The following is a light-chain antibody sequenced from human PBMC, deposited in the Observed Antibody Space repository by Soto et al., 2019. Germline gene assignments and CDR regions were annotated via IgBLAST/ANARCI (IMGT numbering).Light chain of an antibody. J-gene: IGKJ1*01. Sequence: DIQMTQFPSTLSSSLGDSVTITCRASQNIGSWLAWYQQKPGKAPKVLIYDVSNLETGVQSRFSGSGSGTEFTLTIRSLQPDDFATYYCKQYNTYWTCGQGTKVDIK. CDR2: DVS. CDR3: KQYNTYWT. CDR1: QNIGSW. V-gene: IGKV1-5*01.